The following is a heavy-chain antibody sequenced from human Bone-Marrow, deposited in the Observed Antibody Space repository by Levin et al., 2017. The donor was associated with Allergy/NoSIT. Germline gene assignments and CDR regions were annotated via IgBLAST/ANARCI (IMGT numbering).Heavy chain of an antibody. CDR2: IEYDGRNK. J-gene: IGHJ3*02. V-gene: IGHV3-30*18. CDR1: GFTFSTYG. Sequence: HAGGSLRLSCAASGFTFSTYGMHWVRQAPGKGLEWVAVIEYDGRNKYYADSVKGRFTIFRDNSKNTLYLQMNTLRAEDTAVYYCAKDESITMVRGVNPDAFDIWGQGTMVTVSS. CDR3: AKDESITMVRGVNPDAFDI. D-gene: IGHD3-10*01.